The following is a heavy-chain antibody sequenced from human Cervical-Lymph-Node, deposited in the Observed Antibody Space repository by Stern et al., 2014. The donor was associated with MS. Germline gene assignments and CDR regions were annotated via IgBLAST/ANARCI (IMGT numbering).Heavy chain of an antibody. D-gene: IGHD4-23*01. CDR2: SFWDEDK. CDR1: GFSLSTGEGG. V-gene: IGHV2-5*02. J-gene: IGHJ2*01. CDR3: TRSRSYTYGAKRAWYFDL. Sequence: QITLKESGPTLVKPTQTLTLTCTFSGFSLSTGEGGVGWTRQPPGKALEWLPLSFWDEDKRYSPSLQGRLTITKDTSKSQVVLTMTNMDPVDTATYYCTRSRSYTYGAKRAWYFDLWGRGTHVTVAS.